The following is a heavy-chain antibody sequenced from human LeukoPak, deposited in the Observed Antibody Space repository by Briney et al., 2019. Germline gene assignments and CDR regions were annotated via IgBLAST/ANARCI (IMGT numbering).Heavy chain of an antibody. CDR2: ISSSGSTI. CDR1: GFTFSSYE. D-gene: IGHD3-10*01. J-gene: IGHJ4*02. Sequence: GGSLRLSCAASGFTFSSYEMNWVRQAPGKGLEWVSYISSSGSTIYYADSVKGRFTISRDNAKNSLYLQMNSLRAEDTAVYYCARTILWFGESTPFDYWGQGTLVTVSS. V-gene: IGHV3-48*03. CDR3: ARTILWFGESTPFDY.